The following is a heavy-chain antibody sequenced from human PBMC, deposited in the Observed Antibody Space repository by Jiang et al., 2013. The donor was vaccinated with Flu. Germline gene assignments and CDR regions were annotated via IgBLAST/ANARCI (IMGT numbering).Heavy chain of an antibody. D-gene: IGHD1-26*01. V-gene: IGHV1-3*01. CDR1: GYSFSYYA. Sequence: SGAEVKKPGASVTVSCRGSGYSFSYYAMHWVRQAPGQSLEWMGWVIVGSGDTQYSQKFLGRLTFTRDTSANTAYMDLSSLTSEDTAVYYCAREGRSRELTGWGQGTMVTVSS. CDR2: VIVGSGDT. CDR3: AREGRSRELTG. J-gene: IGHJ3*01.